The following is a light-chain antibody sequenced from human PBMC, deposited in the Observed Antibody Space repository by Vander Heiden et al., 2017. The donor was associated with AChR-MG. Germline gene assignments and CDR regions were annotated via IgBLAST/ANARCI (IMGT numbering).Light chain of an antibody. Sequence: IVLTQSPATLSLSPGDRATLSCRASQSVSSYLAWYQQKPGQAPRLLIYDATNRATGIPARFSGSGSGTDFTLTISSLEPEDFAVYYCQQRSNWYTFGQGTKLEIK. CDR1: QSVSSY. J-gene: IGKJ2*01. V-gene: IGKV3-11*01. CDR3: QQRSNWYT. CDR2: DAT.